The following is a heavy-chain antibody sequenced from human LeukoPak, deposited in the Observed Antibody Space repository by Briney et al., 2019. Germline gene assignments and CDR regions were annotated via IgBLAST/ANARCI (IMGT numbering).Heavy chain of an antibody. Sequence: GASVKVSCKASGYTFTSYDINWVRQATGQGLEWMGWMNPNSGNTGYAQKLQGRVTITRNTSISTAYMELSSLRSEDTAVYYCARSPPAGYSSGWSPGDRAWGHYYYYMDVWGKGTTVTVSS. D-gene: IGHD6-19*01. CDR1: GYTFTSYD. CDR2: MNPNSGNT. V-gene: IGHV1-8*03. J-gene: IGHJ6*03. CDR3: ARSPPAGYSSGWSPGDRAWGHYYYYMDV.